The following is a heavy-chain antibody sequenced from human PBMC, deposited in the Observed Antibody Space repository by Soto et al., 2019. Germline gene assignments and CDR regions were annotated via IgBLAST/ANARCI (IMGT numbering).Heavy chain of an antibody. CDR3: AVIFGYYYGSGSRKYYYGMDV. V-gene: IGHV4-39*01. CDR1: GDSIRSSTYF. J-gene: IGHJ6*02. Sequence: QVHLQESGPGLVKPSETLSLTCTVSGDSIRSSTYFWGWIRQPPGKGPEWIGSFYYSGSTNYNPSLKSRVTISVDTSKNQFSLKLGSVTAADTAVYYCAVIFGYYYGSGSRKYYYGMDVWGQGTTVTVSS. D-gene: IGHD3-10*01. CDR2: FYYSGST.